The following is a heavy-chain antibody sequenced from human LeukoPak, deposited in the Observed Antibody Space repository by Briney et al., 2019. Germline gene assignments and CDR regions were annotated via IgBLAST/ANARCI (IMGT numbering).Heavy chain of an antibody. CDR2: ISGSDGST. J-gene: IGHJ4*02. V-gene: IGHV3-23*01. CDR3: ATPVTKGY. D-gene: IGHD4-17*01. CDR1: GFTFSTYV. Sequence: GGSLRLSCAASGFTFSTYVMSWVRQAPRKGLGWVSAISGSDGSTYYADSVKGRFTISRDNSKNTLYLQLNSLRVDDTAVYYCATPVTKGYWGQGTLVTVSS.